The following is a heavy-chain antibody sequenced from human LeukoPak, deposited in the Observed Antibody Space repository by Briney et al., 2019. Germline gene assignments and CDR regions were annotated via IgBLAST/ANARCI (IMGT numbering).Heavy chain of an antibody. V-gene: IGHV3-30-3*01. D-gene: IGHD2-15*01. CDR1: GFTFSSYA. CDR3: ARDLGYCSGGSCYTSYYYGMDV. CDR2: ISYDGSNK. J-gene: IGHJ6*02. Sequence: SGRSLRLSCAASGFTFSSYAMHWVRQAPGKGLEWVAVISYDGSNKYYADSVKGRFTISRDNSKNTLYLQMNSLRAEDTAVYYCARDLGYCSGGSCYTSYYYGMDVWGQGTTVTASS.